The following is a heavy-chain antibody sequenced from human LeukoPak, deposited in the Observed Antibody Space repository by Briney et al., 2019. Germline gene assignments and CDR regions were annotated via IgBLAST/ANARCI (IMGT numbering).Heavy chain of an antibody. CDR1: GFTFSSYS. Sequence: GGSLRLSCVVSGFTFSSYSMNWVRQAPGKGLEWVSSIRSSSSYIYYADSVKGRFIISRDNAKNSLHLQMNSLRAEDTAVYYCARDQYGDYVFDHWGQGTLVTVSS. CDR2: IRSSSSYI. D-gene: IGHD4-17*01. V-gene: IGHV3-21*01. CDR3: ARDQYGDYVFDH. J-gene: IGHJ4*02.